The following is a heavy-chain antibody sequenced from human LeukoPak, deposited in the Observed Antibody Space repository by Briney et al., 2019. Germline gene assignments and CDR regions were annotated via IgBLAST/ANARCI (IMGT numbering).Heavy chain of an antibody. CDR2: INPNSGGT. D-gene: IGHD1-26*01. CDR1: GYTFTGYY. V-gene: IGHV1-2*02. J-gene: IGHJ3*02. Sequence: ASVKVSCKASGYTFTGYYMHWVRQAPGQGLEWMGWINPNSGGTNYSQKFQGRVTMTRDTPISTAYMELSRLRSDDTAVYYCARDIAGGGGDIWGQGTMVTVSS. CDR3: ARDIAGGGGDI.